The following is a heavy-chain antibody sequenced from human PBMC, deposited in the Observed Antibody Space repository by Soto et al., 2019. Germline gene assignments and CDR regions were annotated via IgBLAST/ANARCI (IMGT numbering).Heavy chain of an antibody. CDR1: GFSFSDYY. CDR2: ISSSGNSI. V-gene: IGHV3-11*01. D-gene: IGHD4-17*01. CDR3: VRDDDYGGTNNWFDP. J-gene: IGHJ5*02. Sequence: QEQLVESGRGVVKPGGSLRLSCTASGFSFSDYYMSWIRQAPGKGLECIAYISSSGNSIYYADSVKGRFTVSRDNAKNSLYLHMNSLTAADTAMYYCVRDDDYGGTNNWFDPWGQGTLVIVSS.